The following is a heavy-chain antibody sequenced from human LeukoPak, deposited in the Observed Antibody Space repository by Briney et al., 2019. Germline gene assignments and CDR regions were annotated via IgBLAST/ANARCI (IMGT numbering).Heavy chain of an antibody. Sequence: ASVKVSCKASGGTFSSYAISWVRQAPGQGLEWMGGIIPIFGTANYAQKFQGRVTITADESTSTAYMELSSLRSEDTAMYYCAREGGSGSYSGWYYYYYYMDVWGKGTTVTVSS. CDR1: GGTFSSYA. V-gene: IGHV1-69*13. CDR2: IIPIFGTA. D-gene: IGHD3-10*01. J-gene: IGHJ6*03. CDR3: AREGGSGSYSGWYYYYYYMDV.